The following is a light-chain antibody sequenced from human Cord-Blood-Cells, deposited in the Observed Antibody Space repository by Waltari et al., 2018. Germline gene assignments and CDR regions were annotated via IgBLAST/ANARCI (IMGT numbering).Light chain of an antibody. CDR3: CSYAGSSTYV. V-gene: IGLV2-23*01. CDR1: SSDVGSYNL. Sequence: QSALTQPASVSGSPGQSITISCTGTSSDVGSYNLVPWYQQHPGKAPKRMIYEGSKRPSGVSNRFSGSKSGNTASLTISGLQAEDEADYYCCSYAGSSTYVFGSETKVTVL. J-gene: IGLJ1*01. CDR2: EGS.